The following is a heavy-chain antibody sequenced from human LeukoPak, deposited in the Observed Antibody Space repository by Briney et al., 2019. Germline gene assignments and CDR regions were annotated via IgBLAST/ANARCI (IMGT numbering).Heavy chain of an antibody. CDR3: ARGYGGNYFDY. D-gene: IGHD4-23*01. J-gene: IGHJ4*02. CDR1: GFTVSSNY. CDR2: IYSGGST. V-gene: IGHV3-53*01. Sequence: PGGSLRLSCAASGFTVSSNYMNWVRQAPGKGLEWVSVIYSGGSTYYADSVKGRFVIFRDNSKNTLYLQMNSLRAEDTAVYYCARGYGGNYFDYWGQGTLVTVSS.